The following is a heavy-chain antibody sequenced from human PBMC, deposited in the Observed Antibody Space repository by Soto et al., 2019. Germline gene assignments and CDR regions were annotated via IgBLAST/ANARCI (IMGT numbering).Heavy chain of an antibody. J-gene: IGHJ4*02. CDR1: GFNFRSYA. Sequence: GGSLRLSCAASGFNFRSYAMSWVRQAPGEGLEWVSTTSGSGGSTYYADSVKGRFTISRDNSKSTLYLQMNSLRAEDTAVYYCAKFEYSSSPSPFDYWGPGTLVTVSS. CDR3: AKFEYSSSPSPFDY. D-gene: IGHD6-6*01. V-gene: IGHV3-23*01. CDR2: TSGSGGST.